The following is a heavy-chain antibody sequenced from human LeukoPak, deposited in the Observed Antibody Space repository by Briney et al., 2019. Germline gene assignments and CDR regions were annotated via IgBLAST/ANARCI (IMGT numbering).Heavy chain of an antibody. CDR3: AGPRATIVRGGTTFDY. CDR2: IYHSGST. Sequence: SETLSLTCTVPGYSISSGYYWGWIRQPPGKGLEWIGSIYHSGSTYCNPSLKSRVTISVDTSKNQFSLKLSSVTAADTAVYYLAGPRATIVRGGTTFDYLGQGTLVTGSS. CDR1: GYSISSGYY. J-gene: IGHJ4*01. V-gene: IGHV4-38-2*02. D-gene: IGHD3-10*01.